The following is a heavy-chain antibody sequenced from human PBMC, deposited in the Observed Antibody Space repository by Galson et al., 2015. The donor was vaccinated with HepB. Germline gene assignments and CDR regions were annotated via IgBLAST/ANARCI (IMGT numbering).Heavy chain of an antibody. CDR1: GFTFSSYW. J-gene: IGHJ4*02. CDR2: INSDGSST. V-gene: IGHV3-74*01. Sequence: SLRLSCAASGFTFSSYWMHWVRQAPGKGLVWVSRINSDGSSTSYADSVKGRFTISRDNAKNTLYLQMNSLRAEDTAVYYCARDPSDYYDSSGSTSDYWGQGTLVTVSS. CDR3: ARDPSDYYDSSGSTSDY. D-gene: IGHD3-22*01.